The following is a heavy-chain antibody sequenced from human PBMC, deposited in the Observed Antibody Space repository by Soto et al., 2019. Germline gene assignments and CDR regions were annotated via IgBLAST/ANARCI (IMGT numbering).Heavy chain of an antibody. V-gene: IGHV3-23*01. CDR2: ISGSGGST. D-gene: IGHD1-1*01. J-gene: IGHJ4*02. Sequence: GGSLRLSCAASGFTFSSYAMSWVRQAPGKGLEWVSAISGSGGSTYYADSVKGRFTISRDNSMNTLYLQMNSLRAEDTAVYYCAADQLQNIHDDYWGQGTLVTVSS. CDR1: GFTFSSYA. CDR3: AADQLQNIHDDY.